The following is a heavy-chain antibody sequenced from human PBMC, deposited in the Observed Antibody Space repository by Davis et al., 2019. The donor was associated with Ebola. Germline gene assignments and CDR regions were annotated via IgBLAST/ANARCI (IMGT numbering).Heavy chain of an antibody. Sequence: GESLKISCVASGFTFSNYWMHWVRQAPGEGLVWVSRIDTDDYADYVKGPFNISRDSAKNKVFLQMNSLRAEDTAVYHCIRGFTGEEDSWGQGTLVTVSS. V-gene: IGHV3-74*01. CDR3: IRGFTGEEDS. CDR2: IDTD. D-gene: IGHD7-27*01. J-gene: IGHJ4*02. CDR1: GFTFSNYW.